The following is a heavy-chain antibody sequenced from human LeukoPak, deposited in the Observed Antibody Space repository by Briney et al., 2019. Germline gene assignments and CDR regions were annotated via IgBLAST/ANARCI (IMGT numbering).Heavy chain of an antibody. V-gene: IGHV3-43*02. Sequence: GRSLRLSCAASGFTFDDYAMHWVRQAPGKGLEWVSLISGDGGSTYYADSVKGRFTIPRDNGRNSLYLQMNSLKTEDTALYDCAKASGYCSGGSCYDYWGQGTLVTVSS. CDR3: AKASGYCSGGSCYDY. D-gene: IGHD2-15*01. J-gene: IGHJ4*02. CDR2: ISGDGGST. CDR1: GFTFDDYA.